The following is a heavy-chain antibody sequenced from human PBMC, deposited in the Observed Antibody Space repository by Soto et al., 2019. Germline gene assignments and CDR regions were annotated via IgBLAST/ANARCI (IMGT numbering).Heavy chain of an antibody. CDR1: GGSFSGYD. V-gene: IGHV4-34*01. CDR3: ARGGPMTIFGVVIKPDWFDP. J-gene: IGHJ5*02. CDR2: INHSGST. Sequence: SETLSLTCAVYGGSFSGYDWSWIRQPPWKGLEWIGEINHSGSTNYNPSLKSRVTISVDTSKNQFSLKLSSVTAADTAVYYCARGGPMTIFGVVIKPDWFDPWGQGTLVTVSS. D-gene: IGHD3-3*01.